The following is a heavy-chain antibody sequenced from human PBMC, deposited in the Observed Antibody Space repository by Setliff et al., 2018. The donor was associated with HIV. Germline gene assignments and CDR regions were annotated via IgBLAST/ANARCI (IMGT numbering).Heavy chain of an antibody. J-gene: IGHJ5*01. CDR2: IIPILGVA. CDR3: VGRPVGADNWFDS. V-gene: IGHV1-69*10. CDR1: GGTFSSYS. Sequence: SVKVSCKSSGGTFSSYSLSWVRQVPGQGLEWMGGIIPILGVANYAQKFQGRVTITADTSTNTAYMELNSLRSGDTAVYYCVGRPVGADNWFDSWGQGTLVTVSS. D-gene: IGHD1-26*01.